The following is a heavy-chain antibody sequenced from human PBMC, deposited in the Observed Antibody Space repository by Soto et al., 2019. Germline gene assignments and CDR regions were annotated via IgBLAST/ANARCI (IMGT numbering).Heavy chain of an antibody. CDR1: CFTFGNPG. CDR3: NTDSHITSTIVRLDY. V-gene: IGHV3-15*07. Sequence: CGSLRLSWAVSCFTFGNPGINRVRQAPGKGLEWVGRVKSKTHGGTTDFAAPVKGRFAISRDDSKNVVYLEMNSLNTEDRAVFYCNTDSHITSTIVRLDYWGHGTLVPV. D-gene: IGHD3-10*01. J-gene: IGHJ4*01. CDR2: VKSKTHGGTT.